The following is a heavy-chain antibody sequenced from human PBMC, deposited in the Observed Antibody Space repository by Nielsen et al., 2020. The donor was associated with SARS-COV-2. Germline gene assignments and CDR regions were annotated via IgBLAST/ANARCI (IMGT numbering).Heavy chain of an antibody. V-gene: IGHV3-33*01. CDR3: ARAPYYYYYMDV. Sequence: GSLKISCAASGFTFSSYGMHWVRQAPGKGLEWVAVIWYDGSNKYYADSVKGRFTISRDNSKNTLYLQMNSLRAEDTAVYYCARAPYYYYYMDVWGKGTTVTVSS. J-gene: IGHJ6*03. CDR1: GFTFSSYG. CDR2: IWYDGSNK.